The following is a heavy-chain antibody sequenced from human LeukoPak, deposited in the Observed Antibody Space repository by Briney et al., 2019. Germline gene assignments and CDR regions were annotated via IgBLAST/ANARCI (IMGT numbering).Heavy chain of an antibody. D-gene: IGHD3-10*01. Sequence: SVKVSCKASGGTFSSYAISWVRQAPGQGLEWMGRFIPIFGTANYAQKFQGRVTITTDESTSTAYMELSSLRSEDTAVYYCARGALGDYYGSGSYLLDPWGQGTLVTVSS. J-gene: IGHJ5*02. CDR2: FIPIFGTA. CDR1: GGTFSSYA. CDR3: ARGALGDYYGSGSYLLDP. V-gene: IGHV1-69*05.